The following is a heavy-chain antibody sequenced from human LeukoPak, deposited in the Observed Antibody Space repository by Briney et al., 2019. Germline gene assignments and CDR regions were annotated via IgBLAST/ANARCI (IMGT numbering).Heavy chain of an antibody. Sequence: GGSLRLSCAASGFTFSSYSMNWVRQAPGKGLEWVSYISSRSSTIYYADSVKGRFTISRDDSKNTLYLQMNSLRAEDTAVYYCARVGVFSSSWLLHWGQGTLVTVSS. CDR1: GFTFSSYS. CDR2: ISSRSSTI. V-gene: IGHV3-48*01. D-gene: IGHD6-13*01. J-gene: IGHJ4*02. CDR3: ARVGVFSSSWLLH.